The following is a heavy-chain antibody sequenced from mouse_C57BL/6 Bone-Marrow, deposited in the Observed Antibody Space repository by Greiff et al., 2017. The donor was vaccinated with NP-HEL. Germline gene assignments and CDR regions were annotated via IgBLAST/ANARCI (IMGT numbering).Heavy chain of an antibody. D-gene: IGHD2-4*01. Sequence: EVKLVESGGGLVQPGGSLKLSCAASGFTFSDYYMYWVRQTPEKRLEWVAYISNGGGSTYYPDTVKGRFTISRANAKNTLYLQVSRLKSEDTAMYYCARPYYDYDGFAYWGQGTLVTVSA. J-gene: IGHJ3*01. CDR1: GFTFSDYY. CDR3: ARPYYDYDGFAY. CDR2: ISNGGGST. V-gene: IGHV5-12*01.